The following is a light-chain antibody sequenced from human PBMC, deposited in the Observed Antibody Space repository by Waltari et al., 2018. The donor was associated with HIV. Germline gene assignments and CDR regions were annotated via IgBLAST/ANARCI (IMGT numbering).Light chain of an antibody. CDR1: QSISNW. CDR3: QQANSFLT. V-gene: IGKV1D-12*01. J-gene: IGKJ4*01. Sequence: DIHLTQSPSSVSASVGDTVTITCRASQSISNWLAWYQQQPGTAPKLLIYAASTLQSGVPSRFSGRGSGTDFTLTITNLQPEDFATYYCQQANSFLTFGGGTKVEIK. CDR2: AAS.